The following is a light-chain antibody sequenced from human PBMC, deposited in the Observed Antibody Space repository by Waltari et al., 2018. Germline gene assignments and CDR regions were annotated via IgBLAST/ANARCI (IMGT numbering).Light chain of an antibody. CDR3: QQSYSTPQT. CDR2: AAS. J-gene: IGKJ2*01. V-gene: IGKV1-39*01. Sequence: DIQMTQSPSSLSASVGDRVTITCRASQSISSYLNWYQQKPGTAPKLLIYAASSLQSGVPSRFSGSGSGTDFTLTISSLQPEDFATYYCQQSYSTPQTFGQGTKLEIK. CDR1: QSISSY.